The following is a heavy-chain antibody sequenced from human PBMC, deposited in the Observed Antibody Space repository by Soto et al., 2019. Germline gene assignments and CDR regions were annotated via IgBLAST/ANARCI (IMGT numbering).Heavy chain of an antibody. CDR2: ISYDGSNK. J-gene: IGHJ6*02. CDR3: ARDTAMVNYYYYGMDV. V-gene: IGHV3-30-3*01. CDR1: GFPVSSNY. D-gene: IGHD5-18*01. Sequence: GGSLRLSCAASGFPVSSNYMSWVRQAPGKGLEWVAVISYDGSNKYYADSVKGRFTISRDNSKNTLYLQMNSLRAEDTAVYYCARDTAMVNYYYYGMDVWGQGTTVTVSS.